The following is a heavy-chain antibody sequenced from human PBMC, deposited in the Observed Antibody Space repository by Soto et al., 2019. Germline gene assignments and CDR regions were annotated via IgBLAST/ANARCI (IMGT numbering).Heavy chain of an antibody. CDR2: ISYDGSNK. D-gene: IGHD3-10*01. Sequence: QVQLVESGGGVVQPGRSLRLSCAASGFTFSIYGMHWVRQAPGKGLEWVAVISYDGSNKYYADSVKGRFTISRDNSKNTLYLQMNSLRAEDTAVYYCAKVRITMVRGAQDAFDIWGQGTMVTVSS. J-gene: IGHJ3*02. V-gene: IGHV3-30*18. CDR3: AKVRITMVRGAQDAFDI. CDR1: GFTFSIYG.